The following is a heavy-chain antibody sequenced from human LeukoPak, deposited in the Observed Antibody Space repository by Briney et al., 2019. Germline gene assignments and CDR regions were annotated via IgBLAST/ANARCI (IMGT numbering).Heavy chain of an antibody. CDR3: ARDRSSRGIYYDSSGYHY. D-gene: IGHD3-22*01. J-gene: IGHJ4*02. Sequence: SVKASCKASGGTFSSYAISWVRQAPGQGLEWMGGIIPIFGTANYAQKFQGRVTITADESTSTAYMELSSLRSEDTAVYYRARDRSSRGIYYDSSGYHYWGQGTLVTVSS. CDR1: GGTFSSYA. V-gene: IGHV1-69*13. CDR2: IIPIFGTA.